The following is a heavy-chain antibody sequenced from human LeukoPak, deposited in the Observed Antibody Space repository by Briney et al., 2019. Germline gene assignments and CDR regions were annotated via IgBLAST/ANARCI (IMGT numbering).Heavy chain of an antibody. D-gene: IGHD1-26*01. Sequence: GGSLRLSCVASGFAFSSYAMSWVRQAPGKGLEWVSAISGSGGGGTTFYADFVRGRFTISRDNSKNTLYLQMNRLRAEDTAVYYCAKDYSGSIDYWGQGNLVTVSS. V-gene: IGHV3-23*01. CDR3: AKDYSGSIDY. J-gene: IGHJ4*02. CDR2: ISGSGGGGTT. CDR1: GFAFSSYA.